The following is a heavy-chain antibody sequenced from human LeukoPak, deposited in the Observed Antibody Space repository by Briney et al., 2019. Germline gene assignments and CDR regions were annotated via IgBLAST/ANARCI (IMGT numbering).Heavy chain of an antibody. CDR3: ARAEPHTIFGVVIHSGGVDY. CDR2: IYHSGST. D-gene: IGHD3-3*01. CDR1: GGSISSSNW. V-gene: IGHV4-4*02. Sequence: SETLSLTCAVSGGSISSSNWWSWVRQPPGKGLEWIGEIYHSGSTNYNPSLKSRVTISVDKSKNQFSLKLSSVTAADTAVYYCARAEPHTIFGVVIHSGGVDYWGQGTLVTVSS. J-gene: IGHJ4*02.